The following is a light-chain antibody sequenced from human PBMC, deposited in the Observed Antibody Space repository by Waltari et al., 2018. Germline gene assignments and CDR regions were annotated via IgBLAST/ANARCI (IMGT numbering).Light chain of an antibody. V-gene: IGLV1-44*01. J-gene: IGLJ6*01. Sequence: QSVLTQPPSASGTPGQRVTISCSGSRSNIGSNTVNWYQPLPGTAPKLLIYSNNQRPSGVPDRFSGSKSGTSASLAISGLQSEDEADYYCAAWDDSLNGNVFGSGTKMTVL. CDR1: RSNIGSNT. CDR3: AAWDDSLNGNV. CDR2: SNN.